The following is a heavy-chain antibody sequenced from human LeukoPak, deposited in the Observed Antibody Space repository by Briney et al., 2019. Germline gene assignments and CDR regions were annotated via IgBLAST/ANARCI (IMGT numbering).Heavy chain of an antibody. V-gene: IGHV3-23*01. Sequence: GGSLRLSCAASGFTFSSYAMSWVRQAPGKGLEWVSAISNSGGRTYYADSVKGRFTISRDNSKNTLYLQMNSLRAEATAVYYCAKPYYDGSGYLVDYWGQGTLVTVSS. D-gene: IGHD3-22*01. CDR1: GFTFSSYA. CDR3: AKPYYDGSGYLVDY. J-gene: IGHJ4*02. CDR2: ISNSGGRT.